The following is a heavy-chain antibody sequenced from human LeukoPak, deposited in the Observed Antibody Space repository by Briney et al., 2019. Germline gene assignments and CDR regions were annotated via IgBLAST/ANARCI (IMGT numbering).Heavy chain of an antibody. D-gene: IGHD2-8*01. V-gene: IGHV4-39*07. CDR3: ARDGLGYCTNGVCYTAYYFDY. Sequence: NPSETLSLTCTVSGGSISSSSYYWGWIRQPPGKGLEWIGSIYYSGSTYYNPPLKSRVTISVDTSKNQFSLKLSSVTAADTAVYYCARDGLGYCTNGVCYTAYYFDYWGQGTLVTVSS. CDR1: GGSISSSSYY. CDR2: IYYSGST. J-gene: IGHJ4*02.